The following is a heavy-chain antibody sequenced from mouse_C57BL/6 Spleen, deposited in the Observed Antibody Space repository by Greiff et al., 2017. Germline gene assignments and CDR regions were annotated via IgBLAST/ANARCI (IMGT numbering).Heavy chain of an antibody. J-gene: IGHJ1*03. CDR1: GYSFTGYY. V-gene: IGHV1-42*01. CDR2: INPSTGGT. CDR3: ARRSNYWYFDV. Sequence: EVKLMESGPELVKPGASVKISCKASGYSFTGYYMNWVKQSPEKSLEWIGEINPSTGGTTYNQKFKAKATLTVDKSSSTAYMQLKSLTSEDSAVYYCARRSNYWYFDVWGTGTTVTVSS. D-gene: IGHD2-5*01.